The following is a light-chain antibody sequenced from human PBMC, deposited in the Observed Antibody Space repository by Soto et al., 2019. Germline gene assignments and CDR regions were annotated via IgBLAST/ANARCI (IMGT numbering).Light chain of an antibody. J-gene: IGLJ1*01. Sequence: QSALTQPASVSGSPGQSITISCTGTISDVGGYNYVSWYQHHPGKAPKVMIYEVSNRPSGVSNRFSASKSGNTASLTISGLQAEDEADYYCSSYTSGRSYVFGTGTKVTVL. V-gene: IGLV2-14*01. CDR2: EVS. CDR1: ISDVGGYNY. CDR3: SSYTSGRSYV.